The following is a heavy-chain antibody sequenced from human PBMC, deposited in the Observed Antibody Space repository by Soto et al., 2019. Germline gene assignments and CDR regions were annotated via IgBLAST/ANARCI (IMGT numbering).Heavy chain of an antibody. CDR3: ARLHYDSSDYYSEFFDY. D-gene: IGHD3-22*01. CDR1: GYIFTSYG. Sequence: QVPLVQSGAEVKKPGASVKVSCKASGYIFTSYGITWVRQAPGQGLEWMGWINVYTGNTNYAQMIQGRVTMTTDTSTSTAYRELRRLRSDDTAVYYCARLHYDSSDYYSEFFDYWGQGTLVTVSS. J-gene: IGHJ4*02. V-gene: IGHV1-18*01. CDR2: INVYTGNT.